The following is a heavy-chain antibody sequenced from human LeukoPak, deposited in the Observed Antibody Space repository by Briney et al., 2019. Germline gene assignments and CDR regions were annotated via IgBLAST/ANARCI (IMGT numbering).Heavy chain of an antibody. CDR2: TYYSGST. D-gene: IGHD3-22*01. CDR1: GGSVSSGSYY. J-gene: IGHJ4*02. V-gene: IGHV4-61*01. CDR3: ARVWGGTYYYDSSGYYQHFDY. Sequence: SETLSLTCTVSGGSVSSGSYYWSWIRQPPGKGLEWIGYTYYSGSTNYNPSLKSRVTISVDTSKNQFSLKLSSVTAADTAVYYCARVWGGTYYYDSSGYYQHFDYWGQGTLVTVTS.